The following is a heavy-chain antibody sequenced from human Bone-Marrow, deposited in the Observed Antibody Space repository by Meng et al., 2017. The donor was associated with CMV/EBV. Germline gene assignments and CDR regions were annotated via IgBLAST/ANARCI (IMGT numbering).Heavy chain of an antibody. D-gene: IGHD6-6*01. J-gene: IGHJ6*02. V-gene: IGHV3-21*01. CDR2: ISSSSSYI. CDR3: ARAKSSSGSLSVLGMDV. Sequence: GGSLRLSCAASGFTFSSYSMNWVRQAPGKGLEWVSSISSSSSYIYYADSVKGRFTISRENAKNSLYLQMNSLRAGDTAVYYCARAKSSSGSLSVLGMDVWGQGTTITVSS. CDR1: GFTFSSYS.